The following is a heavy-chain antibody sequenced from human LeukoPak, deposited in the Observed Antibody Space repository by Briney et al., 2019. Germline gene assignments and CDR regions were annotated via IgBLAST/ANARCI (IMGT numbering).Heavy chain of an antibody. D-gene: IGHD3-22*01. CDR1: GYTFTGHY. J-gene: IGHJ4*02. CDR2: INPDSGDT. CDR3: ARGRVDRTGYDYFDC. Sequence: ASVKVSCKASGYTFTGHYIHWVRPAPGQGLEWVGSINPDSGDTNYAQNFQGRVTMTRDTSFSTAYMDLSRLTSDDTAVYYCARGRVDRTGYDYFDCRGQGTLVTVSS. V-gene: IGHV1-2*02.